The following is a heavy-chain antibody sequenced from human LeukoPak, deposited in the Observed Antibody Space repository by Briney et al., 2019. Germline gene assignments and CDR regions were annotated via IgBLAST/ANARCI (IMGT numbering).Heavy chain of an antibody. Sequence: GSLRLSCAASGFTFSSYSMNWVRQAPGKGLEWVSYISSSGSTIYYADSVEGRFTISRDNAKNSLYLQMNSLRAEDTAVYYCARDMVRGVTTDYWGQGTLVTVSS. V-gene: IGHV3-48*04. J-gene: IGHJ4*02. D-gene: IGHD3-10*01. CDR2: ISSSGSTI. CDR3: ARDMVRGVTTDY. CDR1: GFTFSSYS.